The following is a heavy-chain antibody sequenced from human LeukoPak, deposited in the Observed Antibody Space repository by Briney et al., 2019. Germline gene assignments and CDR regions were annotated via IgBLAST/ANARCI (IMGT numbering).Heavy chain of an antibody. J-gene: IGHJ4*02. CDR3: ARGHYADYN. CDR1: GFTFSSYA. CDR2: ISYDGSNK. V-gene: IGHV3-30*04. Sequence: PGGSLRLSCAASGFTFSSYAMHWVRQAPGKGLEWVAVISYDGSNKYYADSVRGRFTISRDDATNSLYLQMNSLRVEDTAVYYCARGHYADYNWGQGTLVTVSS. D-gene: IGHD4-17*01.